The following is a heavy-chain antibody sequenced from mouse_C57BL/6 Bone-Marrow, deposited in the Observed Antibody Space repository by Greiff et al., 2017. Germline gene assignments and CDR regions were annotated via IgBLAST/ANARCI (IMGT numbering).Heavy chain of an antibody. CDR1: GFTFSSYG. V-gene: IGHV5-6*01. CDR2: ISSGGSYT. Sequence: EVQLQESGGDLVKPGGSLKLSCAASGFTFSSYGMSWVRQTPDKRLEWVATISSGGSYTYYPDSVKGRFTISRDNAKNTLYLQMSSLKSEDTAMYYCARQGPWFAYWGQGTLVTVSA. J-gene: IGHJ3*01. CDR3: ARQGPWFAY.